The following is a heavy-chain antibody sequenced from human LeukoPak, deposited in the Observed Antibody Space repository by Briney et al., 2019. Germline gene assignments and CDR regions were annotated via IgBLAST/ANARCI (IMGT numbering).Heavy chain of an antibody. V-gene: IGHV1-69*05. Sequence: GASVKVSCKASGGTFSSYAISWVRQAPGQGLEWMGGIIPIFGTANYAQKFQGRVTITTDESTSTAYMELSSLRSEDTAVYYCASAGLPREVSVLLWFGELLEYWGQGTLVTVSS. CDR3: ASAGLPREVSVLLWFGELLEY. CDR1: GGTFSSYA. CDR2: IIPIFGTA. J-gene: IGHJ4*02. D-gene: IGHD3-10*01.